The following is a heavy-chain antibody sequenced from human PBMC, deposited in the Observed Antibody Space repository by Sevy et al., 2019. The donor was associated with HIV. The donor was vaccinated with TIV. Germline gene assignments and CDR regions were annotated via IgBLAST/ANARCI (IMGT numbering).Heavy chain of an antibody. V-gene: IGHV3-23*01. J-gene: IGHJ6*02. CDR1: GFTFSSYA. D-gene: IGHD2-15*01. Sequence: GGSLRLSCAASGFTFSSYAMNWVRQAPGKGLEWVSSISASGRSTYYADSVEGRFTISRDNSKNTLYLQMNSLRGDDTAVHYCAKGYCSGGSCPRDYYYYGMDVWGQGTTVTVSS. CDR2: ISASGRST. CDR3: AKGYCSGGSCPRDYYYYGMDV.